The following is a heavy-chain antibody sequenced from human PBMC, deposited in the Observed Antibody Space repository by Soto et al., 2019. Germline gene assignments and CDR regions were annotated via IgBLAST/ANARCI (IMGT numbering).Heavy chain of an antibody. Sequence: PSETLSLTCTVSGGSISSYYWSWIRQPPGKGLEWIGYIYYSGSTNYNPSLKSRVTISVDTSKNQFSLKLSSVTAADTAVYYCARDRSSGWYEGADAFDLWGQGTMVTVSS. D-gene: IGHD6-19*01. V-gene: IGHV4-59*01. J-gene: IGHJ3*01. CDR3: ARDRSSGWYEGADAFDL. CDR1: GGSISSYY. CDR2: IYYSGST.